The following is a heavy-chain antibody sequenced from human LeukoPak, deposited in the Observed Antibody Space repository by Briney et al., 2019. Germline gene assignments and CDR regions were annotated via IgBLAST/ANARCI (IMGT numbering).Heavy chain of an antibody. CDR1: GFTFSSYE. CDR2: ISSIGSTI. CDR3: ARSHSGDDY. D-gene: IGHD2-21*01. V-gene: IGHV3-48*03. J-gene: IGHJ4*02. Sequence: GGSLRLSCAASGFTFSSYEMNWVRQAPGKGLEWGSYISSIGSTIYYADSVKGRFTISRDNAKNSLYLQMNSLRAEDTAVYYCARSHSGDDYWGQGTLVTVSS.